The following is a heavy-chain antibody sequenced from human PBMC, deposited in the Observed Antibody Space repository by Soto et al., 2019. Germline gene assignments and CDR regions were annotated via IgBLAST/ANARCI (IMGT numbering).Heavy chain of an antibody. CDR2: INHSGST. V-gene: IGHV4-34*01. CDR1: GGSFSGYY. Sequence: SETLSLTCAVYGGSFSGYYWSWIRQPPGKGLEWIGDINHSGSTNYNPSLKSRVTISVDTSKNQFSLKLSSVTAADTAVYYCARSIDFWSGYTEYYFDYWGQGTLVTVSS. J-gene: IGHJ4*02. D-gene: IGHD3-3*01. CDR3: ARSIDFWSGYTEYYFDY.